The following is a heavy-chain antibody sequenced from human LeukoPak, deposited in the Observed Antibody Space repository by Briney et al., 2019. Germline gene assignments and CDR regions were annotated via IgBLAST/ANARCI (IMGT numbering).Heavy chain of an antibody. CDR1: GFTVSSNY. CDR3: AKVLSVYGDFDY. J-gene: IGHJ4*02. Sequence: GGSLRLSCAASGFTVSSNYMSWVRQAPGKGLEWVSVIYSGGSTYYANSVKGRFTISRDNSKNTLHLQMNSLRAEDTAVYYCAKVLSVYGDFDYWGQGTLVTVSS. D-gene: IGHD5/OR15-5a*01. V-gene: IGHV3-53*01. CDR2: IYSGGST.